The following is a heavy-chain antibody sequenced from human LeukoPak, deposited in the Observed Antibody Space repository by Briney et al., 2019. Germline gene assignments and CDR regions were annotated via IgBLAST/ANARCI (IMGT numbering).Heavy chain of an antibody. V-gene: IGHV3-30*02. D-gene: IGHD5-18*01. Sequence: PGGSLRLSCAASGFTFSRFGMHWVRQAPGKGLAWVTFISYDGSNQYYADSVKGRFTISRDNSQNTLYLQMNSLRVEDTAVYYCAKGIRYSYGYLQPWSLDYWGQGTLVTVSS. J-gene: IGHJ4*02. CDR1: GFTFSRFG. CDR3: AKGIRYSYGYLQPWSLDY. CDR2: ISYDGSNQ.